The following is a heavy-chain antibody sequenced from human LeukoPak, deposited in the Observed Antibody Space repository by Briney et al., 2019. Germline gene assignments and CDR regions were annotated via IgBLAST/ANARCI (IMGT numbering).Heavy chain of an antibody. CDR3: ARDQRYSYGFIFGYFDY. CDR1: GGSVSSNSAA. V-gene: IGHV6-1*01. D-gene: IGHD5-18*01. J-gene: IGHJ4*02. Sequence: SQTLSLTCAISGGSVSSNSAAWNWIRQSPSRGLEWLGRTYYRSKWYNDYAVSVKSRITINPDTSKNQFSLQLNSVTPEDTAVYYCARDQRYSYGFIFGYFDYWGQGTLVTVSS. CDR2: TYYRSKWYN.